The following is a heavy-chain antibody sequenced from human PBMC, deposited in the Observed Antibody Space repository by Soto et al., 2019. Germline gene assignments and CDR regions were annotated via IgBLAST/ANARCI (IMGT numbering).Heavy chain of an antibody. V-gene: IGHV3-11*04. D-gene: IGHD3-3*02. CDR1: GFTFSDYY. CDR3: SESFYQDISRPESDAFDI. Sequence: GGSLRLSCAASGFTFSDYYMSWIRQAPGKGLEWVSYISSSGSTIYYADSVKGRFTISRDNSRNTLYLQMNSLRAEDTAVYYCSESFYQDISRPESDAFDIWGQGTMVTVSS. J-gene: IGHJ3*02. CDR2: ISSSGSTI.